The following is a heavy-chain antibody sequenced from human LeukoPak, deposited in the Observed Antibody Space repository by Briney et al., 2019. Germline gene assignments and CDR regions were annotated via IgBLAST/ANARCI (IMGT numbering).Heavy chain of an antibody. CDR2: INPNSGGT. D-gene: IGHD3-22*01. J-gene: IGHJ3*02. CDR3: AINRAYYYDSSGYLDAFDI. CDR1: GYTFTGYY. V-gene: IGHV1-2*04. Sequence: ASVKVSCKASGYTFTGYYMHWVRQAPGQGLEWMGWINPNSGGTNYAQKFQGWVTMTRDTSISTAYMELSRLRSDDTAVYYCAINRAYYYDSSGYLDAFDIWGQGTMVTVSS.